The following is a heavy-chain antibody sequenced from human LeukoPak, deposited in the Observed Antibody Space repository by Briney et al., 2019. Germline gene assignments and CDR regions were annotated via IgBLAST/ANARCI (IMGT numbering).Heavy chain of an antibody. D-gene: IGHD4-11*01. J-gene: IGHJ3*02. CDR3: ARLQVPLDFDI. Sequence: SETLSLTCTVSGGSISSGDYYWSWIRQPPGKGLEWIGYIYYSGSTYYNPSLKSRVTILIDTSKNQFSLKLSSVTAADTAVYFCARLQVPLDFDIWGRGTMVTVPS. CDR2: IYYSGST. CDR1: GGSISSGDYY. V-gene: IGHV4-30-4*01.